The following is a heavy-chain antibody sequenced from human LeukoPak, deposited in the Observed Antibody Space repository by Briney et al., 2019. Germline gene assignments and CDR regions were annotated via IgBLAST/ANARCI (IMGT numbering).Heavy chain of an antibody. Sequence: PGGSLRLSCAASGFTFSSYSMNWVRRAPGKGLEWVSSISSSSSYIYYADSVKGRFTISRDNAKNSLYLQMNSLRAEDTAVYYCVLVGSRKVPHDAFDIWGQGTMVTVSS. J-gene: IGHJ3*02. D-gene: IGHD2-2*01. CDR3: VLVGSRKVPHDAFDI. CDR2: ISSSSSYI. CDR1: GFTFSSYS. V-gene: IGHV3-21*01.